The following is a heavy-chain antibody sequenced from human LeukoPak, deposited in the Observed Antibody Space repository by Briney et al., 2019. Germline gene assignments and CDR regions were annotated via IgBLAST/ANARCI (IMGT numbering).Heavy chain of an antibody. Sequence: SETLSLTCTVSGGSISSSSYYWGWIRQPPGKGLEWIGSIYYSGSTYYNPSLKSRVTISVDTSKNQFSLKLSSVTAADTAVYYCARVPGSYSYYFDYWGQGTLVTVSS. J-gene: IGHJ4*02. CDR3: ARVPGSYSYYFDY. D-gene: IGHD1-26*01. CDR1: GGSISSSSYY. V-gene: IGHV4-39*07. CDR2: IYYSGST.